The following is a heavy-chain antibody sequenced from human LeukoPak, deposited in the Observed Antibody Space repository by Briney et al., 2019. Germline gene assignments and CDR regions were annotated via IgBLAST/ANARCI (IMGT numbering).Heavy chain of an antibody. CDR2: ISTSGNYI. V-gene: IGHV3-21*01. CDR3: ARGAYNSGGTHEN. Sequence: GGSLRLSRAASGFTFRDYSMNWVRQAPGKGLEWVSYISTSGNYIYYADSVKGRFTISRDNAKNSLYLQVHSLRAEDTALYYCARGAYNSGGTHENWGQGTLVTVSS. J-gene: IGHJ4*02. D-gene: IGHD3-22*01. CDR1: GFTFRDYS.